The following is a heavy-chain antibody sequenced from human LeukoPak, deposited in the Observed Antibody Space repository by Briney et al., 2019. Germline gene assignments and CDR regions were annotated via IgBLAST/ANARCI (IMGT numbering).Heavy chain of an antibody. CDR1: GFTFSGSA. CDR3: AKDRVTIFGVGLFDY. CDR2: IRSKANSYAT. V-gene: IGHV3-73*01. D-gene: IGHD3-3*01. J-gene: IGHJ4*02. Sequence: GGSLRLSCAASGFTFSGSAMHWVRQASGKGLEWVGRIRSKANSYATAYAASVKGRFTISRDDSKNTAYLQMNSLKTEDTAVYYCAKDRVTIFGVGLFDYWGQGTLITVSS.